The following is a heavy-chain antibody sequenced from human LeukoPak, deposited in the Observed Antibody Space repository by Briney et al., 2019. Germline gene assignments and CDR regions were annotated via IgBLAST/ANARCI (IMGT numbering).Heavy chain of an antibody. CDR1: GGSISRGSYY. CDR2: IYTSGST. CDR3: ANSIDFDYGDYYFDY. V-gene: IGHV4-61*02. D-gene: IGHD4-17*01. J-gene: IGHJ4*02. Sequence: SETLSLTCTVSGGSISRGSYYWSRIRQPAGKGLEWIGRIYTSGSTNYNPSLKSRVTISLDTSKNQFSLKLSSVTAADTAVYYCANSIDFDYGDYYFDYWGQGALVTISS.